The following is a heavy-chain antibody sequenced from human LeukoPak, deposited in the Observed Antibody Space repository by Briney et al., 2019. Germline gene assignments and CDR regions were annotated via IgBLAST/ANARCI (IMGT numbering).Heavy chain of an antibody. CDR3: ARPNSNAFYEMFY. V-gene: IGHV1-2*02. CDR1: GYIFTDYY. CDR2: ISPNSGAT. Sequence: ASVKVSCKASGYIFTDYYVLWVRQAPGQGLEWMGWISPNSGATYYAQSFQGRVTMASDTSISTVYMQLNTLRSDDTAVYYRARPNSNAFYEMFYWGQGTLVTVSS. J-gene: IGHJ4*02. D-gene: IGHD5/OR15-5a*01.